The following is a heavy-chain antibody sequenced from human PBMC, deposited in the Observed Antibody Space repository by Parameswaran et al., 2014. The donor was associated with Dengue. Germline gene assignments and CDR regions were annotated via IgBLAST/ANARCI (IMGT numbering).Heavy chain of an antibody. V-gene: IGHV3-23*01. CDR3: ASTMVRGVMNV. Sequence: SNARWIRQPPGKGLEWVSAISGSGGSTYYADSVKGRFTISRDNSKNTLYLQMNSLRAEDTAVYYCASTMVRGVMNVWGQGTTVTVSS. CDR1: SNA. D-gene: IGHD3-10*01. J-gene: IGHJ6*02. CDR2: ISGSGGST.